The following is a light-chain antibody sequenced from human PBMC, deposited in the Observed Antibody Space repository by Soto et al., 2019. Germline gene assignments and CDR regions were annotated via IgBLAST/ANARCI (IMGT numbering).Light chain of an antibody. J-gene: IGKJ2*01. Sequence: EIALTQSPGTLSVSPGETVTLACRVSPPLDTPYMAWFQAKAGLPPRMLIHQSSLRFPGVADRFSGSGSGSDFSLTISGVEADDSAVYYCQQYSRTPFTFGQGTNLEIK. CDR3: QQYSRTPFT. CDR1: PPLDTPY. V-gene: IGKV3-20*01. CDR2: QSS.